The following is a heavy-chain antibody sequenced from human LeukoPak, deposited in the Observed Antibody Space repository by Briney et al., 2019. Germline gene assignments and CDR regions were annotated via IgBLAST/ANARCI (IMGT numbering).Heavy chain of an antibody. CDR3: ARDGTGGWNGDY. CDR2: ISTGGSTI. CDR1: GFTFSDYY. D-gene: IGHD1-1*01. J-gene: IGHJ4*02. V-gene: IGHV3-11*04. Sequence: GGSLRLSCAASGFTFSDYYMGWIRQAPGKGLEWISFISTGGSTIYYADSVKGRFTISRDNAKTSLYLEMNSLRAEDTAVYYCARDGTGGWNGDYWGQGTLVTVSS.